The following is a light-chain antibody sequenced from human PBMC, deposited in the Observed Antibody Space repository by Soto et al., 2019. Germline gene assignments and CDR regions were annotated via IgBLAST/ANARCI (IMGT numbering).Light chain of an antibody. Sequence: ETVLTHSPTTLSVSRGLRATLSYRAIRRVSSYLAWYQQQAGQAHSLLIYDASNRAASTPARVSGIVSLTDFTLTISSLEPEDFAVYYCQQRDNWPWTFGQGTKVDI. V-gene: IGKV3-11*01. CDR2: DAS. J-gene: IGKJ1*01. CDR3: QQRDNWPWT. CDR1: RRVSSY.